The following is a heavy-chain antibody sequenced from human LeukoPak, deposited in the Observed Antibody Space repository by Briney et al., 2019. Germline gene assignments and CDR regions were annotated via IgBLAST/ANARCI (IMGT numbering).Heavy chain of an antibody. Sequence: GGSLGLSCAAPGFTFSSNYMSWVRQAPGKGLEWVSVIYSGGSTYYADSVKGRFTISRDNSKNTLYLQMNSLRAEDTAVYYCAREVSPPGYYFDYWGQGTLVTVSS. D-gene: IGHD3-22*01. CDR3: AREVSPPGYYFDY. CDR1: GFTFSSNY. J-gene: IGHJ4*02. V-gene: IGHV3-66*02. CDR2: IYSGGST.